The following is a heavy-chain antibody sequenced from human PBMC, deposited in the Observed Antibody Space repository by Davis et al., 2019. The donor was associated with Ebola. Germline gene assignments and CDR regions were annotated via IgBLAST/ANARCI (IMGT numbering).Heavy chain of an antibody. CDR3: ASSSSWYLAYDAFDI. D-gene: IGHD6-13*01. J-gene: IGHJ3*02. V-gene: IGHV3-73*01. CDR2: IRSKANSYAT. Sequence: GESLKIFCAASGFTFSGSAMHWVRQASGKGLEWVGRIRSKANSYATAYAASVKGRFTISRDDSKNTAYLQMNSLRAEDTAVYYCASSSSWYLAYDAFDIWGQGTMVTVSS. CDR1: GFTFSGSA.